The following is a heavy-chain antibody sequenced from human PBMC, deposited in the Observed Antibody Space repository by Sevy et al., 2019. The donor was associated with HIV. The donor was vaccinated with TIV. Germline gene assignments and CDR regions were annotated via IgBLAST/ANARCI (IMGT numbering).Heavy chain of an antibody. J-gene: IGHJ4*02. CDR3: ARGGYYYGNAAYYALDS. V-gene: IGHV3-33*01. CDR2: IWSDGRFE. D-gene: IGHD3-10*01. CDR1: GFTFSNYA. Sequence: GGSLRLSCAATGFTFSNYAMHWVRQTPGKGLEWVAIIWSDGRFENHGDSVKGRFTISRDNSKNTLYLQMNNVRVEDTAVYYCARGGYYYGNAAYYALDSWGQGTLVTVSS.